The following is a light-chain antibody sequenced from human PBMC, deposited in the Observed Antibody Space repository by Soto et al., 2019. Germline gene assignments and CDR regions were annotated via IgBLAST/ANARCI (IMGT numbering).Light chain of an antibody. J-gene: IGKJ1*01. CDR3: QQYGSSPKT. V-gene: IGKV3-20*01. Sequence: EIVLTQSPGTLSLSPGERATLSCRASQSVSSSYLAWYQQKPGQAPRLLIYGASSRATGIPDGFSGSGSGTDFTLTISRLEPEDFAVYYCQQYGSSPKTFDQGTKVEIK. CDR1: QSVSSSY. CDR2: GAS.